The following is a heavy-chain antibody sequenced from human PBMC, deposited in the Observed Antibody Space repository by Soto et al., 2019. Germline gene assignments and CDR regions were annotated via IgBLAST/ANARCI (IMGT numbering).Heavy chain of an antibody. CDR1: GFTCSSYS. V-gene: IGHV3-21*04. D-gene: IGHD2-15*01. CDR3: AKDGTTGGQHYYGMDV. CDR2: ISSSSSYI. J-gene: IGHJ6*02. Sequence: PGGSLRLSCASSGFTCSSYSMNLVRQATGKGLEWVSSISSSSSYIYYADSVKGRFTISRDTSKNTLFLQMNSLRAEDTALYFCAKDGTTGGQHYYGMDVWGQGTTVTVSS.